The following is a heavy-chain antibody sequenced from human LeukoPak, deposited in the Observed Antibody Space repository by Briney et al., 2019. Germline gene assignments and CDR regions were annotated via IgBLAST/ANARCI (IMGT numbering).Heavy chain of an antibody. CDR2: ISSSGSTI. CDR1: GFTFSSYV. D-gene: IGHD5-18*01. J-gene: IGHJ6*03. Sequence: GGSLRLSCAASGFTFSSYVMNWVRQAPGKGLEWVSYISSSGSTIYYADSVKGRFTISRDNAKNSLCLQVNSLRAEDTAVYYCARDRRGYSYGTSYYYMDVWGKGTTVTVSS. V-gene: IGHV3-48*03. CDR3: ARDRRGYSYGTSYYYMDV.